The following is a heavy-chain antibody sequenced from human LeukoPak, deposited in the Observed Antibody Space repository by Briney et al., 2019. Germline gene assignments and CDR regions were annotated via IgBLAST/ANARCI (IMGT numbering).Heavy chain of an antibody. CDR1: GYTLTELS. CDR3: AKEGNIVGATWEETDAFDI. Sequence: ASVKVSCKVSGYTLTELSMHWVRQAPGKGLEWMGGFDPEDGETIYAQKFQGRVTMTEDTSTDTAYMELSSLRSEDTAVYYCAKEGNIVGATWEETDAFDIWAKGQWSPSLQ. V-gene: IGHV1-24*01. CDR2: FDPEDGET. J-gene: IGHJ3*02. D-gene: IGHD1-26*01.